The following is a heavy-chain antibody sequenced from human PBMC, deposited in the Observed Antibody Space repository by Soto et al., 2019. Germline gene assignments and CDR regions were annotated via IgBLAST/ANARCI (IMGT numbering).Heavy chain of an antibody. Sequence: QVTLKESGPVLVKPTETLTLTCTVSGFSLSNARMGVSWIRQPPGKALEWLAHIFSNDEKSYSTSLKSRLTISXXTXKXXVVLTMTNMDPVDTATYYCARILLTVVVSDWAFDIWGQGTMVTVSS. V-gene: IGHV2-26*01. CDR1: GFSLSNARMG. CDR3: ARILLTVVVSDWAFDI. D-gene: IGHD2-15*01. CDR2: IFSNDEK. J-gene: IGHJ3*02.